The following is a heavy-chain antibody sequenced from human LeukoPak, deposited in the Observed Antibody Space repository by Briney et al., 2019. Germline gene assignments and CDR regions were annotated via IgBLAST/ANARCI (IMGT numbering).Heavy chain of an antibody. V-gene: IGHV1-69*13. D-gene: IGHD4-17*01. CDR3: ASSAYGDLYYYYGIDV. CDR1: GGTFSSYA. Sequence: GASVKVSCKASGGTFSSYAISWVRQAPGQGLEWLGGIIPIFGTANYAQKFQGRVTITADESTSTAYMELSSLRSEDTAVYYCASSAYGDLYYYYGIDVWGQGTTVTVSS. J-gene: IGHJ6*02. CDR2: IIPIFGTA.